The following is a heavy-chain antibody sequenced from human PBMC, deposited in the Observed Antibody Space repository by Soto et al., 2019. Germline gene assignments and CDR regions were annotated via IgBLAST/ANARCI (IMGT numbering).Heavy chain of an antibody. J-gene: IGHJ4*02. Sequence: GASVKVSCKASGYTFTDYAIHWVRQAPGQRLEWMGWINGGNGDTKYSQKFQGRVTITRDTSANTVYMELTSLGSEDTAVHHCARGYCSTTSCQYYSDYWGQGTLVTVSS. V-gene: IGHV1-3*01. CDR3: ARGYCSTTSCQYYSDY. CDR1: GYTFTDYA. D-gene: IGHD2-2*01. CDR2: INGGNGDT.